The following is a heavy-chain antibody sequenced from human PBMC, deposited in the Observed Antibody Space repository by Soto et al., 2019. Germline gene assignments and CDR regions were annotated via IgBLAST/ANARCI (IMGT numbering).Heavy chain of an antibody. V-gene: IGHV3-23*01. D-gene: IGHD3-22*01. J-gene: IGHJ4*02. CDR2: ISGSGGTT. CDR3: AKESSGYYYDY. CDR1: GFNFGTYA. Sequence: GGSLRLSCAASGFNFGTYAMTWVRQAPGKGLELVSAISGSGGTTYYANSVKGRFTISRDNSKNTLYLQMNSLRAEDTAAYYCAKESSGYYYDYWGQGTLVTVSS.